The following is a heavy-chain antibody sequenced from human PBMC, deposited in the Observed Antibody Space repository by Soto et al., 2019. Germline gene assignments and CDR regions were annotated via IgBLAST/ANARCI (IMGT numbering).Heavy chain of an antibody. CDR2: INSDGSST. D-gene: IGHD3-10*01. CDR1: GFTFSTYW. CDR3: ARDRWGGGRDMDV. Sequence: EVQLVESGGGLVQPGGSLRLSCAASGFTFSTYWIHWVLQAPGKGLVWVSRINSDGSSTNYADSVKGRFTISRDNAENTLFLQMNSLRAEDTAVYYCARDRWGGGRDMDVWGQGTTVTVSS. V-gene: IGHV3-74*01. J-gene: IGHJ6*02.